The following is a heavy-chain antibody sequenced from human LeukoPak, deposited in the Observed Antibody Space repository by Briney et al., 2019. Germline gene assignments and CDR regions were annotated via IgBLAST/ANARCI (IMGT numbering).Heavy chain of an antibody. J-gene: IGHJ6*03. CDR3: ASSWAGSSYYYMDV. CDR2: INPNSAVT. D-gene: IGHD6-19*01. CDR1: GYTFTGSY. Sequence: GASVKVSCKASGYTFTGSYMHWVRQAPGQGLEWMGRINPNSAVTNYAQKFQGRVTMTRDTSISTAYMELSRLRSDGTAVYYCASSWAGSSYYYMDVWGKGTTVTVSS. V-gene: IGHV1-2*06.